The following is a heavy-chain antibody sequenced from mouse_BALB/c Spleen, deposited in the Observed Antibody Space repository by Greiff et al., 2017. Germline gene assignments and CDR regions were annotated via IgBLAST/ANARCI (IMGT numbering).Heavy chain of an antibody. CDR3: ARDGIYYDYENWFAY. CDR1: GFSLTSYG. J-gene: IGHJ3*01. D-gene: IGHD2-4*01. CDR2: IWAGGST. V-gene: IGHV2-9*02. Sequence: VKLVESGPGLVAPSQSLSITCTVSGFSLTSYGVHWVRQPPGKGLEWLGVIWAGGSTNYNSALMSRLSISKDNSKSQVFLKMNSLQTDDTAMYYCARDGIYYDYENWFAYWGQGTLVTVSA.